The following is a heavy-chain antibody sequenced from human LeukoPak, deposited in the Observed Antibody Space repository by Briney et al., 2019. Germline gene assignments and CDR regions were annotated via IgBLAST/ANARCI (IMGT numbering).Heavy chain of an antibody. D-gene: IGHD3-16*01. V-gene: IGHV4-59*12. Sequence: SETLSLTCTVSGGSISSYYWSWIRQPPGKGLEWIGYIYYSGSTNYNPSLKSRVTISVDTSKNQFSLKLSSVTAADTAVYYCARVSTSRIMITFGGLRARAFDIWGQGTMVTVSS. CDR3: ARVSTSRIMITFGGLRARAFDI. J-gene: IGHJ3*02. CDR1: GGSISSYY. CDR2: IYYSGST.